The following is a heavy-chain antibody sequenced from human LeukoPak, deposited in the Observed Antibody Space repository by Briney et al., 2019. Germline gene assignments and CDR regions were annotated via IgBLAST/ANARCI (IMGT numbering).Heavy chain of an antibody. CDR1: GGSVSSYN. V-gene: IGHV4-4*07. D-gene: IGHD2-2*01. CDR3: ARYLVGPLVGSYYSHYMDV. Sequence: SETLSLTCTVSGGSVSSYNWTWIRQPAGMGLELIGRIYTSGITNYSPSLRSRVTMSLDTSKNQFSLKMSSVTAADTAVYYCARYLVGPLVGSYYSHYMDVWGRGTTVTISS. CDR2: IYTSGIT. J-gene: IGHJ6*03.